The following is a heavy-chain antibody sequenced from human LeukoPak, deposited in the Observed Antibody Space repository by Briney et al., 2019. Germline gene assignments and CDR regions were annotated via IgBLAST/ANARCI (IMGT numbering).Heavy chain of an antibody. CDR2: INHSGST. D-gene: IGHD6-6*01. Sequence: PAETLSLTCAVYGGSFSGYYWSWIRQPPGKGLEWIGEINHSGSTNYNPSLKSRVTISVDMSKNQFSLKLSSVTAADTAVYYCARGPVGIAARLNWFDPWGQGTLVTVSS. CDR3: ARGPVGIAARLNWFDP. V-gene: IGHV4-34*01. J-gene: IGHJ5*02. CDR1: GGSFSGYY.